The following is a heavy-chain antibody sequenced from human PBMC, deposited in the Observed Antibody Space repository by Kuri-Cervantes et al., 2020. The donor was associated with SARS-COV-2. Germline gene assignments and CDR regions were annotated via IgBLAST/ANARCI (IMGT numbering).Heavy chain of an antibody. CDR3: ARDSSRITIFGVVTRYGMDV. CDR1: GFTFSSCE. D-gene: IGHD3-3*01. CDR2: ISSSGSTI. V-gene: IGHV3-48*03. J-gene: IGHJ6*02. Sequence: GESLKISCAASGFTFSSCEMNWVRQAPGKGLEWVSYISSSGSTIYYADSVKGRFTISRDNAKNSLYLQMNSLRAEDTAVYYCARDSSRITIFGVVTRYGMDVWGQGTTVTVSS.